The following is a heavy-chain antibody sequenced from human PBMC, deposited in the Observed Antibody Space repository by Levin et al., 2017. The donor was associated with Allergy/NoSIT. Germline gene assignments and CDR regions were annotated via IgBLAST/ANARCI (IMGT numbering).Heavy chain of an antibody. CDR1: GGSITGYY. Sequence: MSSETLSLTCTVSGGSITGYYWSWIRQPAGKGLEWIGRVGQIFTTVTTNYNPSLKSRVAMSVDTSKNHYSLRLTSVTAADTAVYYCARVSGTRFDYWGQGTLVSVSS. V-gene: IGHV4-4*07. CDR3: ARVSGTRFDY. CDR2: VGQIFTTVTT. D-gene: IGHD3-10*01. J-gene: IGHJ4*02.